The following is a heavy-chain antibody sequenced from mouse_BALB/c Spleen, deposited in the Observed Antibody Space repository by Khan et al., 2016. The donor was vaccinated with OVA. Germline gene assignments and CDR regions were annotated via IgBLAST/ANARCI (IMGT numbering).Heavy chain of an antibody. D-gene: IGHD6-1*01. J-gene: IGHJ2*01. CDR2: IYPGTDNT. V-gene: IGHV1-76*01. CDR3: AREEPLYYFEF. CDR1: GYIFTSYW. Sequence: QVQLKESGAELVRPGASVKLSCKTSGYIFTSYWIHWVKQRSGPGLEWIARIYPGTDNTYYSEKFKDKATLTADKSSSTAYMQLSSLKSEDSAVYFCAREEPLYYFEFWGQGTTLTVSS.